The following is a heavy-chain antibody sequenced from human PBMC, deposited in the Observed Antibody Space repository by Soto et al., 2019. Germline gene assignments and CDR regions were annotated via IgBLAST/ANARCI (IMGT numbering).Heavy chain of an antibody. CDR1: GFIFSDYE. Sequence: GGSLRLSCAASGFIFSDYEINWVRQAPGKGLEWVSYISGSGLTIYYADSAKGRFTISRDNSKNTLYLQMNSLRAEDTAVYYCALRKTGSYFDYWGQGTLVTVSS. CDR3: ALRKTGSYFDY. D-gene: IGHD1-26*01. V-gene: IGHV3-48*03. J-gene: IGHJ4*02. CDR2: ISGSGLTI.